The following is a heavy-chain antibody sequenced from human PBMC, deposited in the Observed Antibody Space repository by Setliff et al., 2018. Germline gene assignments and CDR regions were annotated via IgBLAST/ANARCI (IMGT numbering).Heavy chain of an antibody. CDR2: ISYDGSNK. Sequence: PGGSLRLSCAASGFTFSSYGMHWVRQAPGKGLEWVAVISYDGSNKYYADSVKGRFTISRDDAKNSLYLQMNSLRAEDTAVYYYARDPPWELRYFDLWGRGTLVTVSS. D-gene: IGHD1-26*01. V-gene: IGHV3-30*03. CDR3: ARDPPWELRYFDL. J-gene: IGHJ2*01. CDR1: GFTFSSYG.